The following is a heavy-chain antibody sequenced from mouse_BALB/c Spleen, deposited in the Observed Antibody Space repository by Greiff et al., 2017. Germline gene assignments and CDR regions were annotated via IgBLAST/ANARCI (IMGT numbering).Heavy chain of an antibody. CDR1: GYTFTNYW. CDR3: ARSHSTIYAMDY. V-gene: IGHV1-63*02. D-gene: IGHD2-1*01. Sequence: QVQLQQSGPELVKTGASVKISCKASGYTFTNYWLGWVKQRPGHGLEWIGDIYPGGGYTNYNEKFKGKATLTADTSSSTAYMQLSSLTSEDSAVYFCARSHSTIYAMDYWGQGTSVTVSS. CDR2: IYPGGGYT. J-gene: IGHJ4*01.